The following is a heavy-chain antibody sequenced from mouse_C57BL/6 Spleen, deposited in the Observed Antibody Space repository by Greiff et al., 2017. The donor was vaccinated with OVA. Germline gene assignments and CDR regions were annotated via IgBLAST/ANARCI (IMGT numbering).Heavy chain of an antibody. CDR3: AILLRQSGDY. V-gene: IGHV1-9*01. J-gene: IGHJ2*01. Sequence: QVQLQQSGAELMKPGASVKLSCKATGTTFTGYWIEWVKQRPGHGLEGIGEILPGSGGTNYNEKFKGKATFTADTSSNTAYMQLSSLTTEDSAIYYCAILLRQSGDYWGQGTTLTVSS. D-gene: IGHD1-1*01. CDR1: GTTFTGYW. CDR2: ILPGSGGT.